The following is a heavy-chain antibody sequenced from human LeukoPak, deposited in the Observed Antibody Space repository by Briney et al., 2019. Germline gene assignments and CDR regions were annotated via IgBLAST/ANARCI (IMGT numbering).Heavy chain of an antibody. D-gene: IGHD2-2*01. CDR2: IYTSGST. Sequence: SETLSLTCTVSGGSISSYYWSWIRQPAGEGLEWIGRIYTSGSTNYNPSLKSRVTMSVDTSKNQFSLKLSSVTAADTAVYYCARGEISDIVVVPAAAEDAFDIWGQGTMVTVSS. V-gene: IGHV4-4*07. CDR3: ARGEISDIVVVPAAAEDAFDI. CDR1: GGSISSYY. J-gene: IGHJ3*02.